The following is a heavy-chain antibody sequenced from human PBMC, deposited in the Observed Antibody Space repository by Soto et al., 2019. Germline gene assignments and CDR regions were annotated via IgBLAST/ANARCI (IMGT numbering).Heavy chain of an antibody. V-gene: IGHV4-59*01. CDR3: ARRGRWLVSNGMDV. D-gene: IGHD6-19*01. CDR2: IYYSGST. J-gene: IGHJ6*02. CDR1: GGSISSYY. Sequence: LPLTCTVSGGSISSYYWSWIRQPPGKGLEWIGYIYYSGSTNYNPSLKSRVTISVDTSKNQFSLKLSSVTAADTAVYYCARRGRWLVSNGMDVWGQGTKVTVYS.